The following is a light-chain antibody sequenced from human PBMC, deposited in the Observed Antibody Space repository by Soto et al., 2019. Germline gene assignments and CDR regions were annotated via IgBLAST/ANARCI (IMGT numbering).Light chain of an antibody. J-gene: IGKJ5*01. CDR1: QNISGY. CDR2: AAS. Sequence: DIPMTQSPSSLSASVGDRVTITCRASQNISGYLNWYQQKPGKAPKLLIYAASSLQSGVPSRFSGSGSGTDFTLTISSLQPEDFATYYCQQSYSPPPITFGHGTRLDIK. V-gene: IGKV1-39*01. CDR3: QQSYSPPPIT.